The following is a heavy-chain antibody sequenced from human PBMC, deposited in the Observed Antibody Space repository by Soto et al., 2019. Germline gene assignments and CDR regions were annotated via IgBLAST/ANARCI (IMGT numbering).Heavy chain of an antibody. CDR1: GGSFSGYY. D-gene: IGHD7-27*01. CDR3: ARGALNWGSAEDAFDI. CDR2: INHSGST. V-gene: IGHV4-34*01. J-gene: IGHJ3*02. Sequence: SETLSLTCAVYGGSFSGYYWSCIRQPPGKGLEWIGEINHSGSTNYNPSLKSRVTISVDTAKNQISLKLSSVTAADTAVYYCARGALNWGSAEDAFDIWGQGTMVTVSS.